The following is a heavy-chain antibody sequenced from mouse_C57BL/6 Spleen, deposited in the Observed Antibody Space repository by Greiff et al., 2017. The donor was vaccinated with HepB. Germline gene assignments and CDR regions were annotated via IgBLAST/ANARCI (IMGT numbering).Heavy chain of an antibody. V-gene: IGHV1-5*01. J-gene: IGHJ3*01. CDR1: GYTFTSYW. D-gene: IGHD2-4*01. CDR3: TRARDYDYDRAWFAY. Sequence: VQLQQSGTVLARPGASVKMSCKTSGYTFTSYWMHWVKQRPGQGLEWIGAIYPGNSDTSYNQKFKGKAKLTAVTSASTAYMELSSLTNEDSAVYYCTRARDYDYDRAWFAYWGQGTLVTVSA. CDR2: IYPGNSDT.